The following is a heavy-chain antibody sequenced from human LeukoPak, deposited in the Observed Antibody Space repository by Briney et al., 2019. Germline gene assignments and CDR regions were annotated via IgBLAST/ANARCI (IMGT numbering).Heavy chain of an antibody. V-gene: IGHV3-30*18. CDR3: AKVPDSSSWYSYFDY. CDR2: ISYDGSNK. Sequence: GGSLRLSCAASGFTFSSYGMHWVRQAPGKGLEWVAVISYDGSNKYYADSAKGRFTISRDNSKNTLYLQMNSLRAEDTAVYYCAKVPDSSSWYSYFDYWGQGTLVTVSS. CDR1: GFTFSSYG. D-gene: IGHD6-13*01. J-gene: IGHJ4*02.